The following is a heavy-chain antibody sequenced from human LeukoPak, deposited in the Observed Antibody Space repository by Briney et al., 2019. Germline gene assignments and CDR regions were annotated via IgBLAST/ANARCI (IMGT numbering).Heavy chain of an antibody. J-gene: IGHJ4*02. Sequence: ASVNVSCKASGYTFPSYGISWLRPAPGQGLEWMAWISAYNGNTNDAQKLQGRVTMTTDTSTSTAYMELRSLRSDDTAVYYCARGKQWLDLDYWGQGTLVTVSS. D-gene: IGHD6-19*01. V-gene: IGHV1-18*01. CDR3: ARGKQWLDLDY. CDR1: GYTFPSYG. CDR2: ISAYNGNT.